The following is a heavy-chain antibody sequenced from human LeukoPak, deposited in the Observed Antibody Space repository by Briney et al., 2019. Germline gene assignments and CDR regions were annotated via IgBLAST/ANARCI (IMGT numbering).Heavy chain of an antibody. D-gene: IGHD2-21*02. CDR1: GFTFSSYA. Sequence: GGSLRLSCAASGFTFSSYAMSWVRQAPGKGLEWVSATSGSGGSTYYADSVKGRFTISRDNSKNTLYLQMNSLRAEDTAVYYCAKARLVVVTAIFDFWGQGTLVTVSS. CDR2: TSGSGGST. CDR3: AKARLVVVTAIFDF. V-gene: IGHV3-23*01. J-gene: IGHJ4*02.